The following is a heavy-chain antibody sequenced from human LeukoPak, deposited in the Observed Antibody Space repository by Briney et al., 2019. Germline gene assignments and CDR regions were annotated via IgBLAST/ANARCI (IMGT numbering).Heavy chain of an antibody. CDR2: IYGDGST. CDR3: ARRFITGWHLDY. J-gene: IGHJ4*02. D-gene: IGHD6-19*01. V-gene: IGHV3-53*01. CDR1: GIIVSSNY. Sequence: ARGSLRLSCAAAGIIVSSNYMSWVRQAPGKGLEWVSVIYGDGSTYYADSVKGRFTISRDNSKNTLYLQMNSLRPEDTAVYYCARRFITGWHLDYWGQGTLVTVSS.